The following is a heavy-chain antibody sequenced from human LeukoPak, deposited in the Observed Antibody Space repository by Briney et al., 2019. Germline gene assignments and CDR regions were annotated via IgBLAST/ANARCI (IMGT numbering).Heavy chain of an antibody. CDR2: IKSKTDGGTT. V-gene: IGHV3-15*01. CDR1: RFIFSNAW. CDR3: ATHATIGVDSMGAYYFDY. D-gene: IGHD3-3*01. Sequence: PGGSLRLSCAASRFIFSNAWMNWVRQTPGKGLEWVGRIKSKTDGGTTDYAAPVKGRFTISRDDSKDTLYLQMNSLKTEDTALCYCATHATIGVDSMGAYYFDYWGQGTLVTVSS. J-gene: IGHJ4*02.